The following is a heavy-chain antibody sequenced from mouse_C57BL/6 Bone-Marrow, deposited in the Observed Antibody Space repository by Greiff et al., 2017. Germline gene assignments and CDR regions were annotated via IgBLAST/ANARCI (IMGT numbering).Heavy chain of an antibody. J-gene: IGHJ4*01. D-gene: IGHD2-2*01. CDR2: INPNNGGT. V-gene: IGHV1-22*01. Sequence: QLQQSGPELVKPGASVRMSCKASGYTFTDYNMHWVKQSHGKSLEWIGYINPNNGGTSYNQKFKGKATLTVNKSSSTAYMELRSLTSEDSAVYYCANDLLWLRRYYYAMDYWGQGTSVTVSS. CDR1: GYTFTDYN. CDR3: ANDLLWLRRYYYAMDY.